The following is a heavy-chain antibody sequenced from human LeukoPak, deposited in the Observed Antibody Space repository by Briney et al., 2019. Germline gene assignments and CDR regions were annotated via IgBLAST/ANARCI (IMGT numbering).Heavy chain of an antibody. Sequence: ASVKVSCKASGYTFTTLDINWVRQATGQGLEWMGWINPKSGNTGHAQKFQGRVTITRDTSISTAYMELSSLRSEDTAVYYCARELAAAGTVPYYFDYWGQGTLATVSS. V-gene: IGHV1-8*03. CDR1: GYTFTTLD. CDR3: ARELAAAGTVPYYFDY. J-gene: IGHJ4*02. CDR2: INPKSGNT. D-gene: IGHD6-13*01.